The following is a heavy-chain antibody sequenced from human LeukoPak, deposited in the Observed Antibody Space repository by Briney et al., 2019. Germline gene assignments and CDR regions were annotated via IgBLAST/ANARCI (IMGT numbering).Heavy chain of an antibody. CDR1: GGSVSSGSYY. D-gene: IGHD1-26*01. CDR3: ARVRYSGSYYGHDAFDI. Sequence: SETLSLTCTVSGGSVSSGSYYWSWIRQPPGKGLEWIGYIYYSGSTNYNPSLKSRVTISVDKSKNQFSLKMTSVTAADTAVYYCARVRYSGSYYGHDAFDIWGQGAMVTVSS. V-gene: IGHV4-61*01. J-gene: IGHJ3*02. CDR2: IYYSGST.